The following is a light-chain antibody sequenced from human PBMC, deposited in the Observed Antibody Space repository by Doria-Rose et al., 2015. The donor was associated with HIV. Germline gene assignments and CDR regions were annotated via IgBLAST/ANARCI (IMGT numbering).Light chain of an antibody. CDR1: QSFSSTY. J-gene: IGKJ1*01. CDR2: DGS. V-gene: IGKV3-20*01. CDR3: HQYGTSWT. Sequence: TQSPGTLSLSPGERATLSCRASQSFSSTYLAWYQQKPGQAHSLLIYDGSTRATGIPDRVSVSGSGTDFTLTINRLEPEDFALYYCHQYGTSWTFGQGTKVEI.